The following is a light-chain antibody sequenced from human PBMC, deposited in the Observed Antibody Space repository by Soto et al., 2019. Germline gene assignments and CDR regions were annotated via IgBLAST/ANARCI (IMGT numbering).Light chain of an antibody. CDR2: DVN. Sequence: QSVLTQPASVSGSPGQSITISCTGTTSDVGGDNYVTWYQQYPGQSPKIIIYDVNRRPPGVSDRFSGSKSGNTASLTVSDLQAGDEADYFCCSFTDITTVVFGGGTKVTVL. CDR1: TSDVGGDNY. CDR3: CSFTDITTVV. V-gene: IGLV2-14*03. J-gene: IGLJ1*01.